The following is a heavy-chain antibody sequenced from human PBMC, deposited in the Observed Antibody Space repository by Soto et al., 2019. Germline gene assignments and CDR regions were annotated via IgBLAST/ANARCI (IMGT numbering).Heavy chain of an antibody. J-gene: IGHJ4*02. V-gene: IGHV3-30*18. CDR3: AKAPHSSGWYYFDY. CDR1: GFTFSSYG. CDR2: ISYDGSNK. D-gene: IGHD6-19*01. Sequence: QVQLVESGGGVVQPGRSLRLSCAASGFTFSSYGMHWVRQAPGKGPEWVAVISYDGSNKYYADSVKGRFTISRDNSKNTLYLQMNSLRAEDTAVYYCAKAPHSSGWYYFDYWGQGTLVTVSS.